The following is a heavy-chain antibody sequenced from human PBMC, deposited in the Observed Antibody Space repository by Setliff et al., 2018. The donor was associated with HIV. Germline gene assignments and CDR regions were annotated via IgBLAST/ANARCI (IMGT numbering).Heavy chain of an antibody. V-gene: IGHV1-18*01. CDR1: GYTFTSYG. Sequence: ASVNVSCKASGYTFTSYGISWVRQAPGQGLEWMGWISAYNGNTNYAQKLQGRVTMTTDTSTSTAYMELRSLRSDDTAVYYCARYDSSDYLPGEYQYWGQGTLVTVSS. CDR3: ARYDSSDYLPGEYQY. CDR2: ISAYNGNT. D-gene: IGHD3-22*01. J-gene: IGHJ4*02.